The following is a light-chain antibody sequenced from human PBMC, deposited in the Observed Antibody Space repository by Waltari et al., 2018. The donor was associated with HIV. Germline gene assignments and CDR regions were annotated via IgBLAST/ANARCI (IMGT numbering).Light chain of an antibody. CDR2: ESD. CDR3: ASWDNYLNGWV. Sequence: QSVLTQPPSTSATPGQRVTILCSGASSNLGSHFVSWYQHLPGATPKLLIYESDRRPSGVPDRFSGSESGTSASLTISGLRSEDEADYYCASWDNYLNGWVFGGGTKVTVL. CDR1: SSNLGSHF. J-gene: IGLJ3*02. V-gene: IGLV1-47*01.